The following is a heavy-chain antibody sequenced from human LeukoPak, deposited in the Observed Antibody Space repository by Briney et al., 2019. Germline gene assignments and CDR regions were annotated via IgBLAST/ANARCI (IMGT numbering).Heavy chain of an antibody. V-gene: IGHV4-59*08. J-gene: IGHJ5*02. CDR2: IYYSGST. CDR1: GGSISSYY. Sequence: SETLSLTCTVSGGSISSYYWSWLRQPPGKGLEWIGYIYYSGSTNYNPSLKSRVTISVDTSKNQFSLKLSSVTAADTAVYYCAGLGRYCSSTSCPDWFDPWGQGTLVTVSS. D-gene: IGHD2-2*01. CDR3: AGLGRYCSSTSCPDWFDP.